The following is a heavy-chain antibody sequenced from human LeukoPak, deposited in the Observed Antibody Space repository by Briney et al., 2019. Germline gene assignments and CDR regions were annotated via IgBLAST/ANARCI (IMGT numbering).Heavy chain of an antibody. Sequence: ASVKVSYKASGYTFTSYGISWVRQAPGQGLEWMGWISAYNGNTNYAQKLQGRVTMTTDTSTSTAYMELRSLRSDDTAVYYCARAHFGPDDSTFDIWGQGTMVTVSS. J-gene: IGHJ3*02. CDR2: ISAYNGNT. CDR3: ARAHFGPDDSTFDI. V-gene: IGHV1-18*01. CDR1: GYTFTSYG. D-gene: IGHD3-22*01.